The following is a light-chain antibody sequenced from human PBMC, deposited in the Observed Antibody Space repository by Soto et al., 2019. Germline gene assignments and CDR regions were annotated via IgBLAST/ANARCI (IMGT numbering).Light chain of an antibody. Sequence: DIQMTQSPSSLSASVVDRVTITFRASQSISSYVNWYQQRPGKAPKLLISAASSVQSGVPSRFRGSGSGTEFTLTISSLQAEDVAVYYCQQYYSTPRTFGGGTKVDI. CDR1: QSISSY. J-gene: IGKJ4*01. CDR3: QQYYSTPRT. CDR2: AAS. V-gene: IGKV1-39*01.